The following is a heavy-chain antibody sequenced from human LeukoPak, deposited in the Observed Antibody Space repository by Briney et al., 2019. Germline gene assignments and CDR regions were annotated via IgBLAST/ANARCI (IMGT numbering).Heavy chain of an antibody. CDR2: ISSTGGTT. Sequence: GGSLRLSCAASGFTFSSYAMSWVRQAAGKGLEWVSSISSTGGTTYYAESVKGRFTISRDNSKNTLYLQMNSLRAEDTAIYYCVKRVTTNYYYYGMDVWGQGTTVTVSS. D-gene: IGHD1-26*01. CDR3: VKRVTTNYYYYGMDV. CDR1: GFTFSSYA. V-gene: IGHV3-23*01. J-gene: IGHJ6*02.